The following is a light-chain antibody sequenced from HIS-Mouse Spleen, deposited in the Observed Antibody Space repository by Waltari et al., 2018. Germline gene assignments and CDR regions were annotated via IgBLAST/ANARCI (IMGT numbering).Light chain of an antibody. Sequence: EIVLTQSPATLSLSPGERATLSCRASQSVSSYLAWYQQKPGQAPRLLIYDASNRATGIPARFSGSGYVTDFTLTISSLEPEDFAVYYCQQRSNWPTFGGGTKVEIK. CDR1: QSVSSY. V-gene: IGKV3-11*01. CDR2: DAS. CDR3: QQRSNWPT. J-gene: IGKJ4*01.